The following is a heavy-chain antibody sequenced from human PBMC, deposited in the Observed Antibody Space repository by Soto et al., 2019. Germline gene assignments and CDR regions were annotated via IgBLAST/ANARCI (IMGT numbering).Heavy chain of an antibody. V-gene: IGHV3-48*02. CDR2: ISSSSSTI. CDR1: GFTFSSYS. CDR3: ARVTMVRGVISYGMDV. J-gene: IGHJ6*02. Sequence: GGSLRLSCAASGFTFSSYSMNWVRQAPGKGLEWVSYISSSSSTIYYADSVKGRFTISRDNAKNSLYLQMNSLRDEDTAVYYCARVTMVRGVISYGMDVWGQGTTVTV. D-gene: IGHD3-10*01.